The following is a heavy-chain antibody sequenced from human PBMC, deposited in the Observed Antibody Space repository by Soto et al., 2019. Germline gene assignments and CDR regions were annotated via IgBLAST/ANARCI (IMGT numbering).Heavy chain of an antibody. Sequence: QVQLVESGGGVVQPGRSLRLSCAASGFTFSSYGMHWVRQAPGKGLEWVAVIWYDGSNKYYADSVKGRFTISRDNSKNPLDPEINSLGAEDPAGYYWSREGVVRVFDYWGQGTLVTVSS. CDR1: GFTFSSYG. CDR2: IWYDGSNK. CDR3: SREGVVRVFDY. V-gene: IGHV3-33*01. D-gene: IGHD3-10*01. J-gene: IGHJ4*02.